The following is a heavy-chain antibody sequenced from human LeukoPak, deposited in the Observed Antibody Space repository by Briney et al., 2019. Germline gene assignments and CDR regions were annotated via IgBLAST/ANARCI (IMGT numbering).Heavy chain of an antibody. D-gene: IGHD3-10*01. Sequence: GGSLRLSCAASGFTFSSYSMNWVRQAPGKGLEWVSSISSSSSYIYYADSVKGRFTISRDNAKNSLYLQMNSLRAEDTAVYYCARDMSPLLWLGDYWGQGTLVTVSS. CDR2: ISSSSSYI. CDR1: GFTFSSYS. V-gene: IGHV3-21*01. J-gene: IGHJ4*02. CDR3: ARDMSPLLWLGDY.